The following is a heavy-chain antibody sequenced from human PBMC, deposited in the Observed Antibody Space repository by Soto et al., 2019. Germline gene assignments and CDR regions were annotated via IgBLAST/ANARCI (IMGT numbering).Heavy chain of an antibody. J-gene: IGHJ6*02. CDR3: ARDARLHNWNRLKGEYYYYGMDV. D-gene: IGHD1-20*01. V-gene: IGHV3-48*02. CDR2: ISSSSTI. Sequence: GSLRLSCSASGFTFSSYSMNWVRQAPGKGLEWVSYISSSSTIYYADSVKGRFTISRDNAKTSLYLQMNSLRDEDTAVYYCARDARLHNWNRLKGEYYYYGMDVWGQGTTVTVSS. CDR1: GFTFSSYS.